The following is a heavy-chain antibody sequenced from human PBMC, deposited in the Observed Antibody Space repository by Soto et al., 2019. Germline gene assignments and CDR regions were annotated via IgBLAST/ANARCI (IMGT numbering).Heavy chain of an antibody. CDR3: ARGGVYDFWSGSVDY. CDR2: IYYSGST. V-gene: IGHV4-31*03. J-gene: IGHJ4*02. Sequence: QVQLQESGPGLVKPSQTLSLTCTVSGGSISSGGYYWSWIRQHPGKGLEWIGYIYYSGSTYYNPSLKRRVTISVDTSKNQFSLKLSSVTAADTAVYYCARGGVYDFWSGSVDYWGQGTLVTVSS. D-gene: IGHD3-3*01. CDR1: GGSISSGGYY.